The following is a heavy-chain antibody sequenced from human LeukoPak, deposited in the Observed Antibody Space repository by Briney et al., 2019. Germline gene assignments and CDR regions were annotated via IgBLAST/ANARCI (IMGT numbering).Heavy chain of an antibody. V-gene: IGHV3-30*03. CDR2: ISYDGSNK. CDR3: ARSSERKYYFDY. J-gene: IGHJ4*02. D-gene: IGHD3-22*01. Sequence: HSGRSLRLSCAASGFTFSSYAVHWVRQAPGKGLEWVAFISYDGSNKYYSDSVKGRFTTSRDNSKNTLYLQMNSLRAEDTAVYYCARSSERKYYFDYWGQGTLVTVSS. CDR1: GFTFSSYA.